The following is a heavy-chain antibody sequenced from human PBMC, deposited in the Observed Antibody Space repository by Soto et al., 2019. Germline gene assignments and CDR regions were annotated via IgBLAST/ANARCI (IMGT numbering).Heavy chain of an antibody. D-gene: IGHD6-19*01. CDR1: GGTFSSYA. Sequence: ASVKVSCKASGGTFSSYAISWVRQAPGQGLEWMGGIIPIFGTANYAQKFQGRVTITADESTSTAYMELSSLRSEDTAVYYCARDGIAVAGTGEDGMDVWGQGTTVTAP. J-gene: IGHJ6*02. CDR3: ARDGIAVAGTGEDGMDV. CDR2: IIPIFGTA. V-gene: IGHV1-69*13.